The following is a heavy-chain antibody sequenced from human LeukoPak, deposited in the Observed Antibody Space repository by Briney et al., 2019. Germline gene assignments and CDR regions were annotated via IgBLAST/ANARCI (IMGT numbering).Heavy chain of an antibody. CDR3: AKEDYYDSSGYDY. J-gene: IGHJ4*02. Sequence: GASVKVSCKASGGTFSSYAISWVRQAPGQGLEWMGRIIPILGIANYAQKFQGRVTITADKSTSTAYMELSSLRSEDTAVYYCAKEDYYDSSGYDYWGQGTLVTVSS. CDR2: IIPILGIA. V-gene: IGHV1-69*04. CDR1: GGTFSSYA. D-gene: IGHD3-22*01.